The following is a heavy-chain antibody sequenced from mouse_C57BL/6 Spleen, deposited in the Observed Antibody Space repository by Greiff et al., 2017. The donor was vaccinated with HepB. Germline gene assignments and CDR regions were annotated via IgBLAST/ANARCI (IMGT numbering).Heavy chain of an antibody. CDR1: GYTFTSYW. Sequence: QVQLKESGAELVMPGASVKLSCKASGYTFTSYWMHWVKQRPGQGLEWIGEIDPSDSYTNYNQKFKGKSTLTVDKSSSTAYMQLSSLTSEDSAVYYCARRGSSYWYFDVWGTGTTVTVSS. D-gene: IGHD1-1*01. CDR3: ARRGSSYWYFDV. CDR2: IDPSDSYT. J-gene: IGHJ1*03. V-gene: IGHV1-69*01.